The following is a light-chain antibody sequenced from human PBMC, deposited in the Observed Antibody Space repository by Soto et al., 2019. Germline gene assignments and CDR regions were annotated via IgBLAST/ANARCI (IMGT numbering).Light chain of an antibody. CDR2: GAS. V-gene: IGKV3-20*01. J-gene: IGKJ5*01. CDR1: QSVSSSY. Sequence: IVLTQSPGTLSLSPGEGATLSCRASQSVSSSYIAWYQQRPGQTPSLLIYGASTRATGIPDRFSGSGSGTHFTLTISRLEPGDFAVYYCQHFGGTTFTFGQGIRLENK. CDR3: QHFGGTTFT.